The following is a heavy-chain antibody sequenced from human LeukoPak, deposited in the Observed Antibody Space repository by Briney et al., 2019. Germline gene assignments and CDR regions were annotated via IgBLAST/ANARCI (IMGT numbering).Heavy chain of an antibody. Sequence: GGSLRLSCAASGFTFSSYWMHWVRQAPGKGLVWVSRINSDGSSTSYADSVKGRFTISRDNAKTTLYLQMNSLRAEDTAVYYCARELEYYYDSSGYLIWGQGTLVTVSS. CDR1: GFTFSSYW. J-gene: IGHJ4*02. V-gene: IGHV3-74*01. D-gene: IGHD3-22*01. CDR3: ARELEYYYDSSGYLI. CDR2: INSDGSST.